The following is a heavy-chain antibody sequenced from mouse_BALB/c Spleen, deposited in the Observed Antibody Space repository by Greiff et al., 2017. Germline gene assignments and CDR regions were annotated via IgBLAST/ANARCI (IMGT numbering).Heavy chain of an antibody. CDR1: GFTFSSYG. Sequence: EVKLVESGGGLVQPGGSLKLSCAASGFTFSSYGMSWVRQTPDKRLELVATINSNGGSTYYPDSVKGRFTISRDNAKNTLYLQMSSLKSEDTAMYYCARDRDDGEDDWGQGTSVTVSS. CDR3: ARDRDDGEDD. CDR2: INSNGGST. D-gene: IGHD2-14*01. J-gene: IGHJ4*01. V-gene: IGHV5-6-3*01.